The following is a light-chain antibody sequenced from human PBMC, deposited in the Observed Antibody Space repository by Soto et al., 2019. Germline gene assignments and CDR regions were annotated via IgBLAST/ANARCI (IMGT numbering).Light chain of an antibody. Sequence: QSALTQPASVPGSPGQSIAISCSGSSSDIGYHYFVSWYQQHPGKAPKLLIFDVRGRPSGVSDRFSGSKSGNLASLTISGLQAEDEADYYCSSYTTTTDFVMFGGGTKVTVL. J-gene: IGLJ3*02. CDR1: SSDIGYHYF. V-gene: IGLV2-14*03. CDR3: SSYTTTTDFVM. CDR2: DVR.